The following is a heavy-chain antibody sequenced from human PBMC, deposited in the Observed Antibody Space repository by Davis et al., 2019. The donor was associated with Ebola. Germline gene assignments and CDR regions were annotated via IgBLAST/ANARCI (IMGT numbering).Heavy chain of an antibody. V-gene: IGHV3-21*01. CDR3: AKDRHPLANNKIYYFDY. Sequence: GGSLRLSCAASGFTFTSHSMNWVRQAPGKGLEWVSSISSTGGFIYYTDSVKGRFTISRDNAKNSLDLQMNSLRPEDTAVYYCAKDRHPLANNKIYYFDYWGPGTLVTVSS. CDR1: GFTFTSHS. J-gene: IGHJ4*01. CDR2: ISSTGGFI. D-gene: IGHD2-15*01.